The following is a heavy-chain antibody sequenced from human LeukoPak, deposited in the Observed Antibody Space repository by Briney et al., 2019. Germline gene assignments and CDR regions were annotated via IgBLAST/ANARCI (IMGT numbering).Heavy chain of an antibody. CDR3: AKDKSSGWRGSWFDP. Sequence: GGSLRLSCAASGFTFDDYAMHWVRQAPGKGLEWVSGISWNSGSIGYADSVKGRFTISRDNAKNSLYLQMSSLRAEDMALYYCAKDKSSGWRGSWFDPWGQGTLVTVSS. D-gene: IGHD6-19*01. CDR1: GFTFDDYA. J-gene: IGHJ5*02. CDR2: ISWNSGSI. V-gene: IGHV3-9*03.